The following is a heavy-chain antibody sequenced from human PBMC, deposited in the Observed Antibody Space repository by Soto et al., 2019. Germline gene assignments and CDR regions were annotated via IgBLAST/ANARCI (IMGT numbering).Heavy chain of an antibody. D-gene: IGHD3-10*02. CDR2: ISYNGNKK. CDR1: GFAFSTSV. V-gene: IGHV3-30*03. Sequence: QVQLVESGGGVVQPGGSLRLSCAASGFAFSTSVIHWVRQAPGKGLEWMAHISYNGNKKHYADSVKGRFTVSRDISESTRYLQMNSLRAEDTAVYYCARVLFADGRGHYDHWGQGTLVSVSS. CDR3: ARVLFADGRGHYDH. J-gene: IGHJ4*02.